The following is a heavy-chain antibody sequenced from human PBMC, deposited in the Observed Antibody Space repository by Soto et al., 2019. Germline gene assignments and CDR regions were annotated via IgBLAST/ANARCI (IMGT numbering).Heavy chain of an antibody. CDR3: ARVIPGVEAWFDP. Sequence: ASVKVSCKTSGYTFTNFGVTWVRRAPGQGLEWMGWISAYTDTPNYAQKFQGRVTMTIDTSTSTAYMDLRSLTSDDTAVYYCARVIPGVEAWFDPWGQGTLVTVSS. CDR1: GYTFTNFG. V-gene: IGHV1-18*01. CDR2: ISAYTDTP. D-gene: IGHD2-2*01. J-gene: IGHJ5*02.